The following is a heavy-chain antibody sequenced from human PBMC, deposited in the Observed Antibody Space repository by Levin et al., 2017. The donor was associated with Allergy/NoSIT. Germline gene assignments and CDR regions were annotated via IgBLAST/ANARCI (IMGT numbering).Heavy chain of an antibody. Sequence: SETLSLTCTVSGDSISNYYWSWIRQPAGKGLEWIGHIYTRGSTKYNPSLKSRVTMSGDTSKNQLSLKLSSVTAADTAVYYCVRGLRGNVGNGWSDIWGQGTMVTVSS. D-gene: IGHD2-15*01. CDR2: IYTRGST. V-gene: IGHV4-4*07. CDR3: VRGLRGNVGNGWSDI. CDR1: GDSISNYY. J-gene: IGHJ3*02.